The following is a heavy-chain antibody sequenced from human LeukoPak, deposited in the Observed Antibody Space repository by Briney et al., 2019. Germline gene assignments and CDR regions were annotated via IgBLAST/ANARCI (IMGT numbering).Heavy chain of an antibody. CDR2: SKYDGSST. J-gene: IGHJ3*02. D-gene: IGHD3-16*01. V-gene: IGHV3-74*01. CDR3: ARELPRIGGQTDASDI. CDR1: GFTSSGDW. Sequence: PGGSLRLSCAVSGFTSSGDWMHWVRQAPGKGLAWVSRSKYDGSSTSYADSVKGRFTISRDNAKNTLYLQMNSLRAEDTAVYYCARELPRIGGQTDASDIWGQGTMVTVS.